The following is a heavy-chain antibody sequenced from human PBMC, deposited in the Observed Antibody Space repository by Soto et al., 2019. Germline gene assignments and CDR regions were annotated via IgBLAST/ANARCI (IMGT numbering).Heavy chain of an antibody. CDR1: GGSISSGCYY. CDR2: IYYSEST. J-gene: IGHJ5*02. D-gene: IGHD3-9*01. CDR3: ARDKGDILTGYSTNWFDP. Sequence: SETLSLTCTVSGGSISSGCYYWSWIRQHPGKGLEWIGYIYYSESTYYNPSLKSRVTISVDTSKNQFSLKLSSVTAADTAVYYCARDKGDILTGYSTNWFDPWGQGTLVTVSS. V-gene: IGHV4-31*03.